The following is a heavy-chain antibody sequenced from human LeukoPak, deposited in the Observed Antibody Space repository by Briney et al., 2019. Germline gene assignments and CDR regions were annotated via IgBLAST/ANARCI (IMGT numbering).Heavy chain of an antibody. V-gene: IGHV1-69*13. Sequence: SVKVSCKASGGTFSSYAISWVRQAPGQGLEWMGGIIPIFGAANYAQKFQGRVTITADESTSTAYMELSSLRSEDTAVYYCARDLEQLGYFDYWGQGTLVTVSS. CDR3: ARDLEQLGYFDY. D-gene: IGHD6-6*01. J-gene: IGHJ4*02. CDR2: IIPIFGAA. CDR1: GGTFSSYA.